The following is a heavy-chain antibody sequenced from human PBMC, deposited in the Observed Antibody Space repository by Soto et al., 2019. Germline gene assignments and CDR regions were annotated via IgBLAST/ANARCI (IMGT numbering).Heavy chain of an antibody. D-gene: IGHD6-19*01. Sequence: EVQLLESGGGLVQPGGSLRLSCAASGFTFSNYAVSWVRQAPGKGLEWVSAISGSGGTTYYADSVKGRFTISRDNSKDKLHLQMNSLRAEDTAIYYCAKTPRQWLVYFDYWGQGALVTVSS. CDR1: GFTFSNYA. CDR2: ISGSGGTT. CDR3: AKTPRQWLVYFDY. J-gene: IGHJ4*02. V-gene: IGHV3-23*01.